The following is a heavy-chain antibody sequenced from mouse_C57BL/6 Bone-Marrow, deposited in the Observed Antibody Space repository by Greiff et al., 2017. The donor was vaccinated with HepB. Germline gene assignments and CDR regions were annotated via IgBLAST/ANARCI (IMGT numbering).Heavy chain of an antibody. Sequence: VQLQQSGAELVKPGASVKVSCKASGYTFTSYWMHWVKQRPGQGLEWIGRIHPSDSDTNYNQKFKGKATLTVDKSSSTASMQLSILTSEDSAVYYCHYYGRLGGPAYWGQGTLVTVSA. CDR3: HYYGRLGGPAY. J-gene: IGHJ3*01. CDR2: IHPSDSDT. CDR1: GYTFTSYW. V-gene: IGHV1-74*01. D-gene: IGHD1-1*01.